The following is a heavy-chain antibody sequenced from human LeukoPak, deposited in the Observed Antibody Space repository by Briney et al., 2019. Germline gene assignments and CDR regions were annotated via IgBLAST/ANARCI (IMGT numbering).Heavy chain of an antibody. CDR1: GFIFDNYA. Sequence: GGSLRLSCAAPGFIFDNYAVHWVRQAPGKGLEWVSLISGDGGSTFYADSVRGRFTISRDNTRKSLSLQMSSLRSEDTALYYCARESETSGWYDYWGQGTLVTVSS. J-gene: IGHJ4*02. D-gene: IGHD6-19*01. V-gene: IGHV3-43*02. CDR3: ARESETSGWYDY. CDR2: ISGDGGST.